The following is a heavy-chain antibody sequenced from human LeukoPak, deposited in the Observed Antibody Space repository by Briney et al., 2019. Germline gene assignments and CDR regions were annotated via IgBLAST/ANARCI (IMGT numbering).Heavy chain of an antibody. CDR3: ARGDSGSSHMDV. CDR2: IIPIFGTA. Sequence: ASVKVSCKASGGTFSSYAISWVRQAPGQGLEWMGGIIPIFGTANYAQKFQGRVTITADKSTSTAYMELSSLRSEDTAVYDCARGDSGSSHMDVWGKGTTVTVSS. V-gene: IGHV1-69*06. CDR1: GGTFSSYA. J-gene: IGHJ6*04. D-gene: IGHD3-10*01.